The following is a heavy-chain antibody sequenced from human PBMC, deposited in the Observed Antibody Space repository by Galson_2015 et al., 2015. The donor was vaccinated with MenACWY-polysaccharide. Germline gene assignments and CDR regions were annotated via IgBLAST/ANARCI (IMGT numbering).Heavy chain of an antibody. J-gene: IGHJ4*02. V-gene: IGHV3-23*01. CDR2: ISGSGRNT. CDR1: GFTFSSFA. Sequence: SLRLSCAASGFTFSSFAMSWVRQAPGKGLEWVSSISGSGRNTYYADSVKGRFTISRDNFENTLYLQMNSLRAEDTAIYYCARTVVFEYWGQGTLVTVSS. D-gene: IGHD3-22*01. CDR3: ARTVVFEY.